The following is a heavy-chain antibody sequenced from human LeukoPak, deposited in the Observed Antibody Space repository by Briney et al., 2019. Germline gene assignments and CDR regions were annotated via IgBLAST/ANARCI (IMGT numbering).Heavy chain of an antibody. V-gene: IGHV1-69*13. CDR3: ACGGDIVVPGY. CDR1: GYTLTELS. J-gene: IGHJ4*02. D-gene: IGHD2-2*01. CDR2: IIPIFGTA. Sequence: ASVKVSCKVSGYTLTELSMHWVRQAPGQGLEWMGGIIPIFGTANYAQKFQGRVTITADESTSTAYMELSSLRSEDTAVYYCACGGDIVVPGYWGQGTLVTVSS.